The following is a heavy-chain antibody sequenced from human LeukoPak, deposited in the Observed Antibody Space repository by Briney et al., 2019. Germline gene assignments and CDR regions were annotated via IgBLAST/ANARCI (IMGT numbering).Heavy chain of an antibody. Sequence: SETLSLTCAVYGVSFSGYYWSWVRQPPGKGLEYIGEIHHSGSTNYNPSLKSRVTISVDTSKNHFSLKLSSVTAADTAVYYCARDSGPDYYYYYGMDVWGQGTTVTVPS. CDR1: GVSFSGYY. V-gene: IGHV4-34*01. J-gene: IGHJ6*02. CDR2: IHHSGST. CDR3: ARDSGPDYYYYYGMDV.